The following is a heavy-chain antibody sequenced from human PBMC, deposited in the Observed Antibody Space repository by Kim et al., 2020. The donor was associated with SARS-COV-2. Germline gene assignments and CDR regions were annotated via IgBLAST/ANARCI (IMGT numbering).Heavy chain of an antibody. J-gene: IGHJ4*02. CDR1: GFTFSSYS. Sequence: GGSLRLSCAASGFTFSSYSMNWVRQAPGKGLEWVSSISSSSSYIYYADSVKGRFTISRDNAKNSLYLQMNSLRAEDTAVYYCARDAYSGYDWGYFDYWGQGTLVTVSS. CDR3: ARDAYSGYDWGYFDY. D-gene: IGHD5-12*01. CDR2: ISSSSSYI. V-gene: IGHV3-21*01.